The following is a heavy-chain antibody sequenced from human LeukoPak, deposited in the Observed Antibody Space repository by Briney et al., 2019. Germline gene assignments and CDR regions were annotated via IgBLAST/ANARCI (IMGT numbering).Heavy chain of an antibody. J-gene: IGHJ4*02. CDR2: FDLEDGER. CDR1: VYTLTELS. CDR3: AAGAQLPIDY. D-gene: IGHD1-1*01. Sequence: ASVTVSCNVSVYTLTELSMHWVRQAPGKGLEWLGGFDLEDGERVYAQKLQGRLTMTEDTSTYTAYMELSSLRSDDTATYYCAAGAQLPIDYWGQGTLVTVSS. V-gene: IGHV1-24*01.